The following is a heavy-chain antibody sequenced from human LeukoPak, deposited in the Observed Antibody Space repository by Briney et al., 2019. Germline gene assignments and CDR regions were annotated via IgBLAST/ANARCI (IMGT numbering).Heavy chain of an antibody. CDR1: GYTFTSYG. D-gene: IGHD3-10*01. V-gene: IGHV1-18*01. CDR2: ISVYSGNT. Sequence: ASVKVSCKASGYTFTSYGFTWVRQAPGQGLEWMGWISVYSGNTNYAQKLQGRVTMTTDTSTSTACMELRSLRSDVTAVYYCARDSGNWFDPWGQGTLVTVSS. CDR3: ARDSGNWFDP. J-gene: IGHJ5*02.